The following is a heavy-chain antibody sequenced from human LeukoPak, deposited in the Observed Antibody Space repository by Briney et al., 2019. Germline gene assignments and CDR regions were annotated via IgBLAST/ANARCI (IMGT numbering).Heavy chain of an antibody. Sequence: GGSLRLSCVASGFSFGNYAMSWVRQAPGKGLQWVSQISGTGGATWYAGFARDRFTISRDNSKKALYLQMSGLRVEDTAMYYCVKDPRDTYGTNWFVSWGQGTLLIVSS. J-gene: IGHJ5*01. CDR1: GFSFGNYA. CDR3: VKDPRDTYGTNWFVS. CDR2: ISGTGGAT. V-gene: IGHV3-23*01. D-gene: IGHD2-21*01.